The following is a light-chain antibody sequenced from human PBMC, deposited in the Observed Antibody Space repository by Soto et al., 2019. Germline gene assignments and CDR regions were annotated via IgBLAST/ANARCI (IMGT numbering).Light chain of an antibody. V-gene: IGKV1-39*01. J-gene: IGKJ4*01. CDR3: QQSYDVQFT. CDR1: QGIRHY. Sequence: DIQLTQSPSSLSASVGDEVTITCRASQGIRHYLTWYQQKPGRAATLLIYGVSTLQSGVPSRFSGGGSGTDFTLTISNLQLEDFATYYCQQSYDVQFTFGGGTRVEIK. CDR2: GVS.